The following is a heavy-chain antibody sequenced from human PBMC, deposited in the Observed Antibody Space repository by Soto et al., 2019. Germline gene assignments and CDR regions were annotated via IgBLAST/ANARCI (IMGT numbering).Heavy chain of an antibody. D-gene: IGHD1-26*01. CDR3: ARYIVGATTGWFDP. V-gene: IGHV3-53*01. Sequence: GGSLRLSCAASGFTVSSNYMSWVRQAPGKGLEWVSVIYSGGSTYYADPVKGRFTISRDNSKNTLYLQMNSLRAEDTAVYYCARYIVGATTGWFDPWGQGTLGTVSS. CDR2: IYSGGST. CDR1: GFTVSSNY. J-gene: IGHJ5*02.